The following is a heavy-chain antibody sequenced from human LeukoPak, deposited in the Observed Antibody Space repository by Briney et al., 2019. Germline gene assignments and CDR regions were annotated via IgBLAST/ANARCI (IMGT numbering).Heavy chain of an antibody. CDR2: IQYDGSNK. CDR3: ANTIFGVVIPYMDV. Sequence: GGSLRLSCAASGFTFSSYGMHWVRQAPGKGLEWVTLIQYDGSNKYYTDSVKGRFTISRDNSKNTLYLQMNSLRAEDTAVYYCANTIFGVVIPYMDVWGKGTTVTVSS. D-gene: IGHD3-3*01. CDR1: GFTFSSYG. V-gene: IGHV3-30*02. J-gene: IGHJ6*03.